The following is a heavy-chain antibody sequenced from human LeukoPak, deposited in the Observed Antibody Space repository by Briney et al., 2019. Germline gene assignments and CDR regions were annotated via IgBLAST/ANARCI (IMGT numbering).Heavy chain of an antibody. CDR1: GGSISSYY. Sequence: SETLSLTCTVSGGSISSYYWSWIRQAPGKGLEWIGYTHYSGSTNYNPSLKSRVTISVDTSKNQFSLKLSSVTAADTAVYYCARDRIDDSTGYYFFDYWGQGTLVTVSS. V-gene: IGHV4-59*13. CDR3: ARDRIDDSTGYYFFDY. D-gene: IGHD3-22*01. CDR2: THYSGST. J-gene: IGHJ4*02.